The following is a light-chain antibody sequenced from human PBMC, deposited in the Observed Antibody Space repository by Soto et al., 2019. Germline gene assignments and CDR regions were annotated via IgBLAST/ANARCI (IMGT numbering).Light chain of an antibody. CDR2: EVS. V-gene: IGLV2-14*01. CDR3: SSYTSSSTLDV. J-gene: IGLJ1*01. CDR1: TSDVGGYNY. Sequence: QSALTQPASVSGSPGQSITISCTGTTSDVGGYNYVSWYQHHPGKAPKLTIYEVSNRPSGISNRFSGSKSGNTASLTISGLQAEDEAHYYCSSYTSSSTLDVFGTGTKVTVL.